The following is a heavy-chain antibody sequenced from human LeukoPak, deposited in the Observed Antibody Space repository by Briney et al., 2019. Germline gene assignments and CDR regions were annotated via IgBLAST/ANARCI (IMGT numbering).Heavy chain of an antibody. V-gene: IGHV4-34*01. Sequence: SETLSMSCAVYGGSFSGYYWSWIRQPPGKGLEWIGGIYRSGSTYYNPSLKSRVNISVDTYKNQFSLKLSSVTAADTAVYYCARHDQNQSSSPVIGVDAFDIWGQGTMVTVSS. J-gene: IGHJ3*02. CDR2: IYRSGST. CDR1: GGSFSGYY. D-gene: IGHD6-13*01. CDR3: ARHDQNQSSSPVIGVDAFDI.